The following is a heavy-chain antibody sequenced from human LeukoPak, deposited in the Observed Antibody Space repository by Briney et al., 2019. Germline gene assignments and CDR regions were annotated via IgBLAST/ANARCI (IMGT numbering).Heavy chain of an antibody. D-gene: IGHD6-13*01. CDR1: GFTFSSYG. CDR3: ARGVIAAAGFFDY. CDR2: ISYDGSNK. J-gene: IGHJ4*02. Sequence: PGGSLRLSCAASGFTFSSYGMHWVRQAPGKGLEWVAVISYDGSNKYYADSVKGRFTISRDNSKNTLYLQMNSLRAEDTAVYYCARGVIAAAGFFDYWGQGTLVTVSS. V-gene: IGHV3-30*03.